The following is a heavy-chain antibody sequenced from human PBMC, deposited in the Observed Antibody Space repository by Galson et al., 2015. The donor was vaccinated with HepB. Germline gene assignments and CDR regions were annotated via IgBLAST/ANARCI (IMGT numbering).Heavy chain of an antibody. CDR1: GSTFTNNH. CDR2: INPSGGST. Sequence: SVTVSCKASGSTFTNNHIHWVRQAPGQGLEWMGIINPSGGSTNYAQKFQGRITVTRDTSTSTVCMEVSSLRSEDTAVYYCARAAETTMDKWGPGTLLTVSP. V-gene: IGHV1-46*01. D-gene: IGHD5-18*01. J-gene: IGHJ4*02. CDR3: ARAAETTMDK.